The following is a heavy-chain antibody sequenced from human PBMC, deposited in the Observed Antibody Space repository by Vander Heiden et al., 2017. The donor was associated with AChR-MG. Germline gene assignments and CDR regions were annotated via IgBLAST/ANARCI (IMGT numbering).Heavy chain of an antibody. CDR1: EFPFSRYA. D-gene: IGHD4-17*01. V-gene: IGHV3-23*01. CDR2: ISGSGGTT. Sequence: EVQLLESGGGLVQPGGSLRLSCAASEFPFSRYAMTWVRQAPGKGLEWVSAISGSGGTTYYADSVKGRFTISRDNSKNTLYLQMNSLRAEDTAVYYCAKNGGNLYGDRMYYFDYWGQGTLVTVSS. J-gene: IGHJ4*02. CDR3: AKNGGNLYGDRMYYFDY.